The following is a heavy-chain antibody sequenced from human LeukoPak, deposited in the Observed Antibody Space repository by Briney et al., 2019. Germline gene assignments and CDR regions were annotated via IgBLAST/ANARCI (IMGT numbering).Heavy chain of an antibody. CDR3: ARRYCSSTSCLIDY. J-gene: IGHJ4*02. CDR2: ISSSGTTI. V-gene: IGHV3-48*03. D-gene: IGHD2-2*01. CDR1: GFTFSSYE. Sequence: GGSLRPSCAASGFTFSSYEMNWVRQAPGRGLEWVSYISSSGTTIYYADSVKGRFTISRDNAKNSLYLQMNSLRAEDTAVYYCARRYCSSTSCLIDYWGQGTLVTVSS.